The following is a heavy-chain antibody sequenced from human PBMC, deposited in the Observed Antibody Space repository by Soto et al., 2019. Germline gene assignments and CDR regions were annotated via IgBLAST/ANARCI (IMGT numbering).Heavy chain of an antibody. V-gene: IGHV3-33*01. CDR2: IWYDGRNK. CDR1: GFTFSSYG. Sequence: QVQLVESGGGVVQPGRSLRLSCAASGFTFSSYGMHWVRQAPGKGLEWVAVIWYDGRNKYYADSVKGRFTISRDNSKNPLYMQMNSLSAEDTAVYYCARSDRRCSPNCVEVADYWGQGTLVTVSS. CDR3: ARSDRRCSPNCVEVADY. D-gene: IGHD2-2*01. J-gene: IGHJ4*02.